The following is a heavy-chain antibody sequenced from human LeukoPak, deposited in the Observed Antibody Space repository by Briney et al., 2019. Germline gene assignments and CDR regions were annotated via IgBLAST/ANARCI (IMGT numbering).Heavy chain of an antibody. CDR2: INPNSGGT. V-gene: IGHV1-2*02. CDR3: ARDCGRWELLWYFDY. CDR1: GYTFTGYY. D-gene: IGHD1-26*01. Sequence: ASVKVSCKASGYTFTGYYMHWVRQAPGQGLEWMGWINPNSGGTNYAQKFQGRVTMTRDTSISTAYMELSRLRSDDTAVYYCARDCGRWELLWYFDYWGQGTLVTVSS. J-gene: IGHJ4*02.